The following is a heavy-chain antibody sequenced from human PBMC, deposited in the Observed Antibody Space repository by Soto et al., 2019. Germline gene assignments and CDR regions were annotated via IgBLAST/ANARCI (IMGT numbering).Heavy chain of an antibody. V-gene: IGHV3-30*18. CDR1: GFTFSSHG. Sequence: GGSLRLSCAASGFTFSSHGMHWVRQAPGKGLEWVAVISYDGSNKYYADSVKGRFTISRDNSRNTLYLQMNSLRADDTAVYYCAKAGVVAATWNWFDPWGQGTLVTVSS. CDR2: ISYDGSNK. J-gene: IGHJ5*02. D-gene: IGHD2-15*01. CDR3: AKAGVVAATWNWFDP.